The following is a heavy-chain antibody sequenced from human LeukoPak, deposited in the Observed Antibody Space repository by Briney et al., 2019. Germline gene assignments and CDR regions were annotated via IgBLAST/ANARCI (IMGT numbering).Heavy chain of an antibody. CDR1: GGSFSGYY. CDR2: INHSGST. CDR3: ARGRGTSTFDY. Sequence: PPETLSLTCAVYGGSFSGYYWSWIRRPPGKGLEWIGEINHSGSTNYNPSLKSRVTISVDTSKNQFSLKLSSVTAADTAVYYCARGRGTSTFDYWGQGTLVTVSS. J-gene: IGHJ4*02. V-gene: IGHV4-34*01. D-gene: IGHD2-2*01.